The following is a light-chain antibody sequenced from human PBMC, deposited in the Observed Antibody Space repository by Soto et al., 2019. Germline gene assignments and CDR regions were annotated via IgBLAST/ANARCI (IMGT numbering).Light chain of an antibody. Sequence: QSALTQPPSASGSPGQSVPISCTGTSSDVGGYNYVSWYQQHPGKAPKLIIYEVSKRPSGVPDRFSGSKSGNTASLTVSGLQADDEADYYCSSYAGSNSYVVGTGTKLTVL. CDR2: EVS. V-gene: IGLV2-8*01. CDR1: SSDVGGYNY. CDR3: SSYAGSNSYV. J-gene: IGLJ1*01.